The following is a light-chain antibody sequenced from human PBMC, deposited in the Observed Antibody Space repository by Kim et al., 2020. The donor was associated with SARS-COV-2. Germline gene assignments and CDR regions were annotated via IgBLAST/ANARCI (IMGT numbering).Light chain of an antibody. CDR2: RNT. CDR1: SSNSGSNY. Sequence: GQRVTISCSGGSSNSGSNYIYWYPQLPGTAPKLLIYRNTQRPSGVPDRFSGSKSGTSASLAISGLRSEDEADYYCAAWDDSLSAVVFGGGTQLTVL. V-gene: IGLV1-47*01. CDR3: AAWDDSLSAVV. J-gene: IGLJ2*01.